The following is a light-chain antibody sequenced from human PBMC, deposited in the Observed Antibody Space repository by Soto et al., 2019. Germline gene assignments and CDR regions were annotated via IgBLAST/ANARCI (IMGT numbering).Light chain of an antibody. Sequence: IPMTQSPSSVSASVGDTVTLSCQTSHGVSGWLAWYQQKPGKAPTLLIYTVSNLQSGVPSRFSGSGSRTDFSLTITNLQPKDFATYFCQQGKTFPFTFVPGTKVEVK. CDR3: QQGKTFPFT. CDR1: HGVSGW. J-gene: IGKJ3*01. CDR2: TVS. V-gene: IGKV1-12*01.